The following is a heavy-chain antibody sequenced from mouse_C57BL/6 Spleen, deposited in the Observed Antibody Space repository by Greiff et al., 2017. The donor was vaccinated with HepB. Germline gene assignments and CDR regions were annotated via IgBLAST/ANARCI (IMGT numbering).Heavy chain of an antibody. V-gene: IGHV14-4*01. J-gene: IGHJ3*01. D-gene: IGHD2-3*01. CDR3: TRADGFYGPFAY. CDR1: GFNIKDDY. CDR2: IDPENGDT. Sequence: EVQLQQSGAELVRPGASVKLSCTASGFNIKDDYMHWVKQRPEQGLEWIGWIDPENGDTEYASKFQGKATITADTSSNTAYLQLSSLTSEDTAVYYCTRADGFYGPFAYWGQGTLVTVSA.